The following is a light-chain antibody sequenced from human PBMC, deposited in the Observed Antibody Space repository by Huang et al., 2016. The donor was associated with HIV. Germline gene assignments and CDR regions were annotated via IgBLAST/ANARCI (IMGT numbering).Light chain of an antibody. Sequence: DIQMTQSPSTLSSSVGDRVTITSRPSQTMTTSLAWYQQKPGKAPKLLIYKASSLDNGVPSRFSGSGSGTEFTLTISSLQSDDFATYYCQQYYTYSGTFGQGTKVEIK. J-gene: IGKJ1*01. V-gene: IGKV1-5*03. CDR3: QQYYTYSGT. CDR2: KAS. CDR1: QTMTTS.